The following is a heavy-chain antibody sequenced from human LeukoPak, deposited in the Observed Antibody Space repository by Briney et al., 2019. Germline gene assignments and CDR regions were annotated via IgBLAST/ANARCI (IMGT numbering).Heavy chain of an antibody. CDR3: AKSWYYYDSSGYPFDY. CDR1: GFTFSSYA. V-gene: IGHV3-23*01. CDR2: ISGSGGST. D-gene: IGHD3-22*01. Sequence: PGGSLRLSCAASGFTFSSYAMSWVRQAPGKGLEWVSAISGSGGSTYYADSVKGRFTISRDNSKNTLYLQMNSLRAEDTAVYYCAKSWYYYDSSGYPFDYWGQGTLVTVSS. J-gene: IGHJ4*02.